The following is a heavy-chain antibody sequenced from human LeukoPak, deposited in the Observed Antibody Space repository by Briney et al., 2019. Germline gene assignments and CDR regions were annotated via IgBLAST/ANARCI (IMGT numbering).Heavy chain of an antibody. CDR3: ARGGFYCGGDCYVDY. CDR2: INHSGST. V-gene: IGHV4-34*01. D-gene: IGHD2-21*02. CDR1: GGSFSAYY. J-gene: IGHJ4*02. Sequence: SETLSLTCAVYGGSFSAYYWSWIRQPPGKGLEWVGEINHSGSTNYNPSLKSRVTISVDTSKNQFSLKLSSVTAADTAVYYCARGGFYCGGDCYVDYWGQGTLVTVSS.